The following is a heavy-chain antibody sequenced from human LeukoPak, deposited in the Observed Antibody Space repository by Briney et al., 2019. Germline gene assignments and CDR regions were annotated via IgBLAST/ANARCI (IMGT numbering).Heavy chain of an antibody. Sequence: SETLSLTCTVSGGSISSGSYYWSWIRQPAGKGLEWIGRIYTSGSTNYNPSLKSRVTISVDTSKNQFSLKLSSVTAADTAVYYCARRVVRGVISYWGQGTLVTVSS. CDR3: ARRVVRGVISY. CDR2: IYTSGST. CDR1: GGSISSGSYY. J-gene: IGHJ4*02. D-gene: IGHD3-10*01. V-gene: IGHV4-61*02.